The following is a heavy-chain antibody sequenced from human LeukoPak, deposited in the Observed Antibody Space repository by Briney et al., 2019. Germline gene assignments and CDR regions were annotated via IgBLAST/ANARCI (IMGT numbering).Heavy chain of an antibody. V-gene: IGHV4-39*07. J-gene: IGHJ6*03. D-gene: IGHD2-2*03. Sequence: SETLSLTCTVTGGSISSSSYYWGWIRQPPGKGLEWIGSIYYSGSTYYNPSLKSRVTISVDTSKNQFSLKLSSVTAADTAVYYCARDFKGGYCSSTSCYYYYYMDVWGKGTTVTVSS. CDR1: GGSISSSSYY. CDR3: ARDFKGGYCSSTSCYYYYYMDV. CDR2: IYYSGST.